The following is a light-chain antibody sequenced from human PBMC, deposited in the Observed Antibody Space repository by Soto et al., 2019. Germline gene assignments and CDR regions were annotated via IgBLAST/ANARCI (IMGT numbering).Light chain of an antibody. Sequence: EIVLTQSPATLSLSPAERATLSCRASQSISNYLAWYQHKPGQAPRHLIYDASSRATGIPARFSGSGSGTDFTLTISSLEPEDFAVYFCQLRINWPPTWTFGQGTKVEIK. J-gene: IGKJ1*01. CDR2: DAS. V-gene: IGKV3-11*01. CDR1: QSISNY. CDR3: QLRINWPPTWT.